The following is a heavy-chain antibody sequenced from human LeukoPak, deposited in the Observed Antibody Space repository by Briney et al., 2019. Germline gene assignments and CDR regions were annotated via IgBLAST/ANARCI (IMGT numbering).Heavy chain of an antibody. D-gene: IGHD6-13*01. Sequence: PGGSLRLSCAASGFTFSSYSMNWVRQAPGKGLEWVSSISSSSSYIYYADSAKGRFTISRDNAKNSLYLQMNSLRAEDTAVYYCARSFLSIAAAATDYWSQGTLVTVSS. CDR2: ISSSSSYI. CDR3: ARSFLSIAAAATDY. J-gene: IGHJ4*02. V-gene: IGHV3-21*01. CDR1: GFTFSSYS.